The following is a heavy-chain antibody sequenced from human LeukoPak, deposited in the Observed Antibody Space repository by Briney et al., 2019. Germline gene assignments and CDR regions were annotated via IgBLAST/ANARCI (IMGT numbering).Heavy chain of an antibody. V-gene: IGHV3-30*02. CDR1: GFTFSGYG. CDR2: IRSDGSDK. J-gene: IGHJ4*02. Sequence: PGGSLRLSCAASGFTFSGYGMHWVRQAPGKGLEWVAFIRSDGSDKYYADYAKGRFTTSRDNSKNTLYLQMNGLRGEDTAVYYCAKGSGFHLDYWGQGTLVTVSS. D-gene: IGHD5-12*01. CDR3: AKGSGFHLDY.